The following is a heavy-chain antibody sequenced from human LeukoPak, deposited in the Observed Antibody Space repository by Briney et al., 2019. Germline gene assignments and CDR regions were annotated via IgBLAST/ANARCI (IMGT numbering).Heavy chain of an antibody. V-gene: IGHV1-69*06. CDR1: GGTFGSYA. CDR3: ARVVSSSSPSYYMDV. D-gene: IGHD6-6*01. J-gene: IGHJ6*03. Sequence: ASVKVSCEASGGTFGSYAISWVRQAPGQGLEWMGGIIPIFGTANYAQKFQGRVTITADKSTSTAYMELSSLRSEDTAVYYCARVVSSSSPSYYMDVWGKGTTVTVSS. CDR2: IIPIFGTA.